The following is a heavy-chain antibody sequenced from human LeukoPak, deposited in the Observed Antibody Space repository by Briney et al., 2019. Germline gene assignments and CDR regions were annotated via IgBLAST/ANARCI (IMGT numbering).Heavy chain of an antibody. CDR1: GGSISSYY. Sequence: SETLSLTCTVSGGSISSYYWSWIRQPPGKGLEWIGYIYYSGSTNYNPSLKSRVTISVDTSKNQFSLKLSSVTAADTAVYYCAGYLVVVPAANIFDYWGQGTLVTVSS. CDR3: AGYLVVVPAANIFDY. CDR2: IYYSGST. D-gene: IGHD2-2*01. J-gene: IGHJ4*02. V-gene: IGHV4-59*01.